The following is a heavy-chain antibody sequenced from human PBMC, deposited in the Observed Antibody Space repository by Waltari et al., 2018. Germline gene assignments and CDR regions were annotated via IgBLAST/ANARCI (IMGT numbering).Heavy chain of an antibody. J-gene: IGHJ4*02. CDR3: ARGRHVWGSYRAGYFDY. CDR1: GGSFSGYY. CDR2: INHSGST. D-gene: IGHD3-16*02. V-gene: IGHV4-34*01. Sequence: QVQLQQWGAGLLKPSETLSLTCAVYGGSFSGYYWSWIRQPPGKGLGWIGEINHSGSTNYNPSLKSRVTISVDTSKNQFSLKLSSVTAADTAVYYCARGRHVWGSYRAGYFDYWGQGTLVTVSS.